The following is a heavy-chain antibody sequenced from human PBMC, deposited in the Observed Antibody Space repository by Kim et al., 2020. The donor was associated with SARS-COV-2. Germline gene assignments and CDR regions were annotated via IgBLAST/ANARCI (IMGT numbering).Heavy chain of an antibody. Sequence: GGSLRLSCAASGFTFSSYEMNWVRQAPGKGLEWVSYISSSGSTIYYADSVKGRFTISRDNAKNSLYLQMNSLRAEDTAVYYCAREQSPNIFRLRSDAFDIWGQGTMVTVSS. V-gene: IGHV3-48*03. D-gene: IGHD4-17*01. CDR1: GFTFSSYE. J-gene: IGHJ3*02. CDR2: ISSSGSTI. CDR3: AREQSPNIFRLRSDAFDI.